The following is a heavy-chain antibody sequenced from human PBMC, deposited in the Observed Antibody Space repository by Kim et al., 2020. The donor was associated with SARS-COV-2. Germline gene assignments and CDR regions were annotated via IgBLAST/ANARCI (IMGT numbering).Heavy chain of an antibody. CDR3: ARRATYYYDSSGYYYYYGMDV. D-gene: IGHD3-22*01. CDR1: GFTFSSYG. CDR2: IWYDGSNK. J-gene: IGHJ6*02. V-gene: IGHV3-33*01. Sequence: GGSLRLSCAASGFTFSSYGMHWVRQAPGKGLEWVAVIWYDGSNKYYADSVKGRFTISRDNSKNTLYLQMNSLRAEDTAVYYCARRATYYYDSSGYYYYYGMDVWGQGTTVTVSS.